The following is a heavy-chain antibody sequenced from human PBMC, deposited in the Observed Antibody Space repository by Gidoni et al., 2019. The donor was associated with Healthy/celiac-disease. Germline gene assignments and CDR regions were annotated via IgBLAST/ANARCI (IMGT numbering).Heavy chain of an antibody. D-gene: IGHD3-10*01. CDR3: ARDTSYGSGTNWFDP. CDR1: RFTFSSYA. Sequence: QVQLVESGGGVVQPGRSLRLSCAAPRFTFSSYAMHWVRQSPGKGLEWVAVISDDRSNKDYADSVKGRFTISRDKSKNTLYLQMNSLRAEDTAVYDGARDTSYGSGTNWFDPWGQGTLVTVSS. J-gene: IGHJ5*02. V-gene: IGHV3-30*04. CDR2: ISDDRSNK.